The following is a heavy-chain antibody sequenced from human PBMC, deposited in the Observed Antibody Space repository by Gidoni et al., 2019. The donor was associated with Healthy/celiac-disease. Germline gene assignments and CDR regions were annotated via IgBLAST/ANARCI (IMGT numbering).Heavy chain of an antibody. CDR3: VKAVSGLLWFGEFPDI. V-gene: IGHV3-64D*06. D-gene: IGHD3-10*01. J-gene: IGHJ4*02. Sequence: EVQLVESGGGLVQPGGSLRLSCSASGFTFSSYAMHWVRQAPGKGLEYVSAISSNGGSTYYADSVKGRFTISRDNSKNTLYLQMSSLRAEDTAVYYCVKAVSGLLWFGEFPDIWGQGTLVTVSS. CDR1: GFTFSSYA. CDR2: ISSNGGST.